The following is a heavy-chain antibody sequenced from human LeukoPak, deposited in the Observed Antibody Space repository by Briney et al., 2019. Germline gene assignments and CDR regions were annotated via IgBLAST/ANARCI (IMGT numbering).Heavy chain of an antibody. CDR2: ITPILGIA. Sequence: ASVKVSCKASGGTFSSYAISWVRQAPGQGLEWMGRITPILGIANYAQKFQGRVTITADKSTSTAYMELSSLRSEDTAVYYCARTVTSGVVDYWGQGTLVTVSS. V-gene: IGHV1-69*04. CDR1: GGTFSSYA. D-gene: IGHD4-17*01. J-gene: IGHJ4*02. CDR3: ARTVTSGVVDY.